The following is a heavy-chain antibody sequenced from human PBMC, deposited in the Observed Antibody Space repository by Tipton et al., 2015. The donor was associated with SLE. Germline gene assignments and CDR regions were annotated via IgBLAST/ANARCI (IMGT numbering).Heavy chain of an antibody. CDR2: ISYDGSNK. D-gene: IGHD3-10*01. J-gene: IGHJ6*03. V-gene: IGHV3-30*04. CDR1: GFTFSIYA. CDR3: ARDFGAVIYFHYMDV. Sequence: SLRLSCAASGFTFSIYAMHWVRQAPGKGLEWVAVISYDGSNKYYADSVKGRFTISRDNSKNTLYLQMNSLRPEDTAVYYCARDFGAVIYFHYMDVWGKGTTVAVSS.